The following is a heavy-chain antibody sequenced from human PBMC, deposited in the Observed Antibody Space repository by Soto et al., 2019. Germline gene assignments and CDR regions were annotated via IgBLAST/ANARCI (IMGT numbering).Heavy chain of an antibody. CDR3: AKMGPGGDLQSYYGMDV. Sequence: PGGSLRLSCAGSGFTFNMYWMHWVRQVPGKGSVWVARIYNDGTYADYADSVKGRFTISRDSAGNIVDLQMNRVTTDDTAHYYCAKMGPGGDLQSYYGMDVWGLGNPVTVSS. CDR1: GFTFNMYW. CDR2: IYNDGTYA. D-gene: IGHD3-16*01. V-gene: IGHV3-74*01. J-gene: IGHJ6*02.